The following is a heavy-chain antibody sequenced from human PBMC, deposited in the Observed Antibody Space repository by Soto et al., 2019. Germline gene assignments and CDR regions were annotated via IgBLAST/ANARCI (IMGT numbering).Heavy chain of an antibody. CDR1: GGSLSGYY. Sequence: QVQLQQWGAGLLKPSETLSLTCAVYGGSLSGYYWSWIRQPPGKGLEWIGEINHSGSTNYNPSLKSRVTISVDTSKNQFSLKLSSVTAADTAVYYCARDRGQLVVPHIDYWGQGTLVTVSS. CDR2: INHSGST. V-gene: IGHV4-34*01. CDR3: ARDRGQLVVPHIDY. D-gene: IGHD6-13*01. J-gene: IGHJ4*02.